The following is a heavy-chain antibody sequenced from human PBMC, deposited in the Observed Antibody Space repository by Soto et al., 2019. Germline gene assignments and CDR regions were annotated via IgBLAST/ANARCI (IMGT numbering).Heavy chain of an antibody. CDR1: GGTFSSYA. V-gene: IGHV1-69*13. Sequence: GASVKVSCKASGGTFSSYAISWVRQAPGQGLEWMGGIIPIFGTANYAQKFQGRVTITADESTSTAYMELSSLRSEDTAVYYCARDSSSSSFHNWFDPWGQGTLVTVSS. CDR2: IIPIFGTA. D-gene: IGHD6-6*01. CDR3: ARDSSSSSFHNWFDP. J-gene: IGHJ5*02.